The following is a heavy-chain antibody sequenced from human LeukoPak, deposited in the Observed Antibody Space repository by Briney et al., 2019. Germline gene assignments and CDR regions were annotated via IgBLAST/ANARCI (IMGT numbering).Heavy chain of an antibody. J-gene: IGHJ5*02. CDR3: ARVRGIAAAGEGWFDP. CDR2: IIPIFGTA. V-gene: IGHV1-69*05. Sequence: ASVKVSCKASGGTFSSYAISWVRQAPGQGLEWMGGIIPIFGTANYAQKFQGRVTITTDESTSTAYMELSSLRSEDTAVYYCARVRGIAAAGEGWFDPWGQGTLVTVSS. CDR1: GGTFSSYA. D-gene: IGHD6-13*01.